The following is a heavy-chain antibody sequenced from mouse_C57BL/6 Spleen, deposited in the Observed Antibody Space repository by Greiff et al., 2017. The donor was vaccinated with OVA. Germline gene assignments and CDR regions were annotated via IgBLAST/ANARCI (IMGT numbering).Heavy chain of an antibody. CDR3: ARNLRWYFDV. D-gene: IGHD1-1*01. CDR2: IYPGDGDT. Sequence: VQLQQSGPELVKPGASVKISCKASGYAFSSSWMNWVKQRPGKGLEWIGRIYPGDGDTNYNGKFKGKATLTADKSSSTAYMQLSSLTSEDSAVYFCARNLRWYFDVWGTGTTVTVSS. J-gene: IGHJ1*03. CDR1: GYAFSSSW. V-gene: IGHV1-82*01.